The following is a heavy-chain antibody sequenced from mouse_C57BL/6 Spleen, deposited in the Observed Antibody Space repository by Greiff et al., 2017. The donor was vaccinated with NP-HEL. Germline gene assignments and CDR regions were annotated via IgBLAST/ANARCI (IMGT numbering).Heavy chain of an antibody. CDR3: ASHYCSNDNYAMDY. CDR1: GFTFNDYY. J-gene: IGHJ4*01. Sequence: DVMLVASGGGLVQPGGSLSLFCAASGFTFNDYYMSWVRQPPGTALEWLGFIRNKANGYTTEYSASVKGRFTISRDNSQSILYLQLNALRAEDSATYDCASHYCSNDNYAMDYWGQGTSVTVSS. V-gene: IGHV7-3*01. D-gene: IGHD2-5*01. CDR2: IRNKANGYTT.